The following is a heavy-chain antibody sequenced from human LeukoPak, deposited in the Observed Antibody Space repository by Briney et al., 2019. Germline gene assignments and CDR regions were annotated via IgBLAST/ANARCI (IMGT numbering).Heavy chain of an antibody. V-gene: IGHV4-59*01. Sequence: SETLSLTCTVSGGSLSSYYWSWIRQPPGKGLEWIGYIYYSGSTNYNPSLKSRVTISVDTSKNQFSLKLSSVTAADTAVYYCARAPTYYYDSSGYYDHWGQGTLVTVSS. J-gene: IGHJ4*02. CDR2: IYYSGST. CDR1: GGSLSSYY. CDR3: ARAPTYYYDSSGYYDH. D-gene: IGHD3-22*01.